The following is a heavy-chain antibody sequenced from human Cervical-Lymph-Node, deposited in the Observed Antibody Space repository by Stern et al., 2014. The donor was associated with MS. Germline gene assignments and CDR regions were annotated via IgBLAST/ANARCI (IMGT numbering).Heavy chain of an antibody. Sequence: QVQLVQSGAEVKRPGDSVKVSCKASGSTFTSRGIYWVRQAPGQGLEWMAWISVYNGNAKSAEKFQGRITMTRDKSATTVYMELGRLRSDDTAVYYCARDGRGDDGNWFDPWGQGTLVTVSS. J-gene: IGHJ5*02. CDR1: GSTFTSRG. CDR3: ARDGRGDDGNWFDP. V-gene: IGHV1-18*01. D-gene: IGHD1-1*01. CDR2: ISVYNGNA.